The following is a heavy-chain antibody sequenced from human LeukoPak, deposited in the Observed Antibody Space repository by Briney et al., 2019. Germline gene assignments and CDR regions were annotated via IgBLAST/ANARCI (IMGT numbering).Heavy chain of an antibody. CDR1: GYTFTSYV. CDR3: AREGYDSSGPDY. CDR2: INAGNGNT. Sequence: ASVKVSCKASGYTFTSYVMHWVRQAPGQRLEWMGWINAGNGNTKYSQKFQGRVTITRDTSASTAYMELSSLRSEDTAVYYCAREGYDSSGPDYWGQGTLVTVSS. D-gene: IGHD3-22*01. V-gene: IGHV1-3*01. J-gene: IGHJ4*02.